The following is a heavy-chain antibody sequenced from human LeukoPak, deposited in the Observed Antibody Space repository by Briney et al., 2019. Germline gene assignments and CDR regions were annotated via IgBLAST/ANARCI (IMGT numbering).Heavy chain of an antibody. CDR3: ARGRSYTGGFDY. J-gene: IGHJ4*02. D-gene: IGHD1-26*01. CDR2: IYYTGST. V-gene: IGHV4-59*01. CDR1: GGSISSYY. Sequence: PSETLSLTCTVSGGSISSYYWIWIRQPPGKGRDWIGFIYYTGSTNYNPSLKSRVTISVDTSKNQFSLKLSSVTAADTAVYYCARGRSYTGGFDYWGQGTLVTVSS.